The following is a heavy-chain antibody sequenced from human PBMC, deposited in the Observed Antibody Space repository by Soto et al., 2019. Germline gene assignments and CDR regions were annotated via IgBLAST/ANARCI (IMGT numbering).Heavy chain of an antibody. Sequence: GGSLRLSFAASGFTVSSYALSWVRQAPGKGLEWVSAISGSGGSTYYADSVKGRFTISRDNSKNTLYLQMNSLRAEDTAVYYCAKDRRMVVVPAGAMDVWGKGTTVTVSS. J-gene: IGHJ6*04. D-gene: IGHD2-2*01. CDR1: GFTVSSYA. CDR2: ISGSGGST. CDR3: AKDRRMVVVPAGAMDV. V-gene: IGHV3-23*01.